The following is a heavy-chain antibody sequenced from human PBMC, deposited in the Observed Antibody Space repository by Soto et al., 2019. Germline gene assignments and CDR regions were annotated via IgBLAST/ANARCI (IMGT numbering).Heavy chain of an antibody. CDR2: IIPIFGTA. CDR1: GGTFSSYA. J-gene: IGHJ4*02. D-gene: IGHD3-22*01. CDR3: ARAFIRNYYDSSGYYPQGFDY. V-gene: IGHV1-69*13. Sequence: SVKVSCKASGGTFSSYAISWVRQAPGQGLEWMGGIIPIFGTANYAQKFQGRVTITADESTSTAYMELSSLRSEDTAVYYCARAFIRNYYDSSGYYPQGFDYWGQGTLVTVSS.